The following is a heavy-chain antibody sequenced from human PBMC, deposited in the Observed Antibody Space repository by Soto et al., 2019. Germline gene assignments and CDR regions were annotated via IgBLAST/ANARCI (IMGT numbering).Heavy chain of an antibody. CDR1: GYTFTAYG. Sequence: QVQLVQSGTEMKKPGASVKVSCKASGYTFTAYGINWVRQAPGQGLEWMGWISNYHGNTNYAQRLQGRVTMTTDTSTTTAYMELTSLRSDDTAVYYCARTHGELRGSGSNEYWGQGTLV. D-gene: IGHD3-10*01. J-gene: IGHJ4*02. CDR3: ARTHGELRGSGSNEY. CDR2: ISNYHGNT. V-gene: IGHV1-18*01.